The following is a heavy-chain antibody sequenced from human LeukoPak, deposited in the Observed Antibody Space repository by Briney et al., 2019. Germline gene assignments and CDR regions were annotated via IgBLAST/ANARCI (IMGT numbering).Heavy chain of an antibody. V-gene: IGHV4-59*01. CDR1: GGSISSYY. Sequence: SETLSLTCTVSGGSISSYYWSWIRQPPGKGLEWIGYIYYSGSTNYNPSLNSRVTISVDTSTNQFSLKLSSVTAADTAVYYCAREYSGSYNYWGQGTLVTVSS. CDR3: AREYSGSYNY. CDR2: IYYSGST. D-gene: IGHD1-26*01. J-gene: IGHJ4*02.